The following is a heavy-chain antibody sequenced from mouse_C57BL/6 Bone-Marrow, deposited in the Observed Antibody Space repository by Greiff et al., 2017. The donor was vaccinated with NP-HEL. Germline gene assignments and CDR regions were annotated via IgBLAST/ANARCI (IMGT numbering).Heavy chain of an antibody. J-gene: IGHJ4*01. CDR2: IYWDDDK. V-gene: IGHV8-12*01. CDR3: ASNWVYYYAMDY. CDR1: GFSLSTSGMG. Sequence: QVTLKESGPGILQSSQTLSLPCSFSGFSLSTSGMGVSWIRQPSGKGLEWLAHIYWDDDKRYNPSLKSRLTFSKDTSRNQVFLKITSVDTADTATYYCASNWVYYYAMDYWGQGTSVTVSS. D-gene: IGHD4-1*01.